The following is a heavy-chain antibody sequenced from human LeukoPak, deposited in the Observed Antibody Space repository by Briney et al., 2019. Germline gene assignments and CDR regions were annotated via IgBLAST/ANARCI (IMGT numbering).Heavy chain of an antibody. J-gene: IGHJ4*02. CDR2: INPYSGDT. CDR3: ARDSHPRDSGYFYSFDY. V-gene: IGHV1-2*02. D-gene: IGHD3-22*01. CDR1: GYTFTGYY. Sequence: ASVKVSRKASGYTFTGYYLHWVRQAPGQGLEWMGWINPYSGDTNYAQKFQGRVTVTRDTSISTAYMELSRLRSDDTAVYYCARDSHPRDSGYFYSFDYWGQGTLVTVSS.